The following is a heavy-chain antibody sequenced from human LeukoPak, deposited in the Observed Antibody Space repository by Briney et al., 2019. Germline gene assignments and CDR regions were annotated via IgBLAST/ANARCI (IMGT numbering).Heavy chain of an antibody. V-gene: IGHV3-23*01. CDR3: AKVLLRALDYMDV. D-gene: IGHD2-15*01. Sequence: GGSLRLSCAASGFTFSSYSMNWVRQAPGKGLEWVSAISGSGGSTYYADFVKGRFTISRDNSKSTLYLQMNNLRADDTAVYYCAKVLLRALDYMDVWGKGTTVTVSS. J-gene: IGHJ6*03. CDR1: GFTFSSYS. CDR2: ISGSGGST.